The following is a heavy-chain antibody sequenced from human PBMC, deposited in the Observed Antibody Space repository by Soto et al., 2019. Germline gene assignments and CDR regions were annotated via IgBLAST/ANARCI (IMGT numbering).Heavy chain of an antibody. Sequence: SVKVSCKASGGTFSSYAISWVRQAPGQGLEWMGGITPIFGTANYAQKFQGRVTITADKSTSTAYMELSSLRSEDTAVYYCARELVPATGYDAFDIWGQGTMVTVSS. CDR2: ITPIFGTA. CDR1: GGTFSSYA. CDR3: ARELVPATGYDAFDI. D-gene: IGHD2-2*01. J-gene: IGHJ3*02. V-gene: IGHV1-69*06.